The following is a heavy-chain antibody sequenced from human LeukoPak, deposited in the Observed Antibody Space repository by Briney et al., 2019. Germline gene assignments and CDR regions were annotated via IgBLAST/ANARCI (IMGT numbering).Heavy chain of an antibody. Sequence: GGSLRLSCVASGFTLSRYGMHWVRQAPGEGLEWVAVIWDDGSNKYYVDSVKGRYTISRDNSKNTLYLQMNSLRAEDTAVYYCARDPYGSGSYPGYYYYGMDVWGQGTTVTVSS. J-gene: IGHJ6*02. V-gene: IGHV3-33*01. CDR3: ARDPYGSGSYPGYYYYGMDV. CDR2: IWDDGSNK. CDR1: GFTLSRYG. D-gene: IGHD3-10*01.